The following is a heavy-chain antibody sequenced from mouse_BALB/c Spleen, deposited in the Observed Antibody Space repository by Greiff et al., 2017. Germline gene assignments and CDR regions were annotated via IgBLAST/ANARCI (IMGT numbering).Heavy chain of an antibody. J-gene: IGHJ1*01. CDR2: ISNGGGST. CDR1: GFTFSSYT. CDR3: ARLRDSYWYFDV. Sequence: EVQVVESGGGLVQPGGSLKLSCAASGFTFSSYTMSWVRQTPEKRLEWVAYISNGGGSTYYPDTVKGRFTISRDNAKNTLYLQMSSLKSEDTAMYYCARLRDSYWYFDVWGAGTTVTVSS. V-gene: IGHV5-12-2*01. D-gene: IGHD3-3*01.